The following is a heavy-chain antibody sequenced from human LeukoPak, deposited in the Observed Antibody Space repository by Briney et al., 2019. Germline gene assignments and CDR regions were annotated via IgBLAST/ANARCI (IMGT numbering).Heavy chain of an antibody. D-gene: IGHD3-10*01. CDR2: ISSSGSTI. CDR3: ARDPDFYGSGSYYKVNWLHP. J-gene: IGHJ5*02. CDR1: GFTFSDYY. V-gene: IGHV3-11*01. Sequence: PGGSLRLSCAASGFTFSDYYMSWIRQAPGKGLEWVSYISSSGSTIYYADSVKGRFTISRDNAKNSLYLQMNSLRAEDTAVCYCARDPDFYGSGSYYKVNWLHPWSQGTLVTVSS.